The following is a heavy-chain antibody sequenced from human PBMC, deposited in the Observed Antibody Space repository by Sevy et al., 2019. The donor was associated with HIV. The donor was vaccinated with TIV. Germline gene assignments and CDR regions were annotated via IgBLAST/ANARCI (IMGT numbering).Heavy chain of an antibody. D-gene: IGHD6-25*01. CDR1: GFTFSNYW. CDR3: ARDSEAAAQDFDC. J-gene: IGHJ4*02. CDR2: INNDESST. Sequence: GGSLRLSCAASGFTFSNYWMHWVRQVPGEGLVWVSRINNDESSTNYADSVKGRFTISRDNAKNTLYLQMNSLRAEDTAVYFCARDSEAAAQDFDCWGQGTLVTVSS. V-gene: IGHV3-74*01.